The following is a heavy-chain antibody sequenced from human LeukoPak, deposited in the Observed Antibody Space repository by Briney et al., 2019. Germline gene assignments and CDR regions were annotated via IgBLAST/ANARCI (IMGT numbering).Heavy chain of an antibody. V-gene: IGHV1-3*01. J-gene: IGHJ6*02. Sequence: ASVTVSCTASGYTFTSYAMHWVRQAPGQRLEWMGWINAGNGNTKYSQKFQGRVTITRDTSASTAYMELSSLRSEDTAVYYCARVDCSGGSCYYYGMDVWGQGTTVTVSS. CDR1: GYTFTSYA. D-gene: IGHD2-15*01. CDR3: ARVDCSGGSCYYYGMDV. CDR2: INAGNGNT.